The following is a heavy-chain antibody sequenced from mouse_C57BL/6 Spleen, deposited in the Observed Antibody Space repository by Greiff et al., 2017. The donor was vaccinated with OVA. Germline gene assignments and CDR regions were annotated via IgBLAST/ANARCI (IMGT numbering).Heavy chain of an antibody. J-gene: IGHJ2*01. CDR2: IYPRDGST. CDR1: GYTFTSYD. Sequence: VKLMESGPELVKPGASVKLSCKASGYTFTSYDINWVKQRPGQGLEWIGWIYPRDGSTKYTEKFKGKATLTVDTSSSTADMELHSLTSEDSAVYFCAREANYFDYWGQGTTLTVSS. CDR3: AREANYFDY. V-gene: IGHV1-85*01.